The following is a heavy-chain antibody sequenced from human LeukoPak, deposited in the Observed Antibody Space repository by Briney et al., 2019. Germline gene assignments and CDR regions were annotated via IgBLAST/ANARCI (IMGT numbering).Heavy chain of an antibody. CDR1: GFTFSSYS. D-gene: IGHD6-6*01. CDR2: ISSTSSTV. V-gene: IGHV3-48*01. Sequence: GGSLRLSCAVSGFTFSSYSMTWVRQAPGKGLEWVSYISSTSSTVYYADSVKGRFTISRDSVKNSLYLQMNSLRAEDTAVYYCARGRDSSSSYPGYWGQGTLVTASS. CDR3: ARGRDSSSSYPGY. J-gene: IGHJ4*02.